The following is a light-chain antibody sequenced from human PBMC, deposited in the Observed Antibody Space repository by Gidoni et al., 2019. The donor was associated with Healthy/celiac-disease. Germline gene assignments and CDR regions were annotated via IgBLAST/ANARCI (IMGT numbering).Light chain of an antibody. CDR3: QQYGSSPGALT. Sequence: EIVLTQSPGTLSLSPGERATLSCRASQSVSSSYLAWYQQKPGQAPRLLIYGASSRATGIPDRFSGSGSGTDFTLTISRLEPEDFAVYYCQQYGSSPGALTFGGGTKVEIQ. CDR1: QSVSSSY. V-gene: IGKV3-20*01. J-gene: IGKJ4*01. CDR2: GAS.